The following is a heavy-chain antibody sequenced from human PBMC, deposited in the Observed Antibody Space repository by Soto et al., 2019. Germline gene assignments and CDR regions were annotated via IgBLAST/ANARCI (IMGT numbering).Heavy chain of an antibody. CDR3: ARDVYIGSSSWYTTDYYGMDV. Sequence: PSETLSLTCTVSGGSISSYYWSWIRQPPGKGLEWIGYIYYSGSTNYNPSLKSRVTISVDTSKNQFSLKLSSVTAADTAVYYCARDVYIGSSSWYTTDYYGMDVWGQGTTVTVSS. D-gene: IGHD6-13*01. J-gene: IGHJ6*02. CDR1: GGSISSYY. CDR2: IYYSGST. V-gene: IGHV4-59*01.